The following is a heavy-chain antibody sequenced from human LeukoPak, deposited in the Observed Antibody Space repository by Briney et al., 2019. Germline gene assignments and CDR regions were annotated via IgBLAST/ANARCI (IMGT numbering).Heavy chain of an antibody. D-gene: IGHD3-10*01. CDR2: ISYDESKK. CDR1: GFTLSSYA. J-gene: IGHJ5*02. CDR3: AKSGGVIPRGGLYNGFDP. Sequence: GGSLRLSCAASGFTLSSYAVHWVRLAPGKGRDWVAVISYDESKKYYADSVKGRFTISRDNSKNPLYLQMNSLRAENAAVYYCAKSGGVIPRGGLYNGFDPWGQGTLVTVSS. V-gene: IGHV3-30-3*02.